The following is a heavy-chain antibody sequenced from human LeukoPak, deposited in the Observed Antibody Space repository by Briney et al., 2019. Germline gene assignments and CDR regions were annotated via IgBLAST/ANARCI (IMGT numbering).Heavy chain of an antibody. J-gene: IGHJ4*02. CDR3: ARGSGARGPFDY. D-gene: IGHD3-10*01. V-gene: IGHV3-23*01. CDR1: GFTFSSYT. Sequence: PGGSLRLSCAASGFTFSSYTMSWVRQAPGKGLEWVSAISGSGGSTYYADSVKGRFTISRDNSKNTLYLQMNSLRAEDTAVYYCARGSGARGPFDYWGQGTLVTVSS. CDR2: ISGSGGST.